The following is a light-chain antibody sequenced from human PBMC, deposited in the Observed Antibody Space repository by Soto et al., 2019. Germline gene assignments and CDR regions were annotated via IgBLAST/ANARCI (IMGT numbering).Light chain of an antibody. J-gene: IGKJ4*01. CDR2: NAS. V-gene: IGKV3-15*01. CDR3: QQYHHLTRT. Sequence: EVVMTQSPATLSVSPRERATLSCKANQSVSRNLVWYQQKPGQAPRLLIYNASTKATGIPARFSGTGSGTEFTLTISSLQSEDFAVYYCQQYHHLTRTFGGGTRVEIK. CDR1: QSVSRN.